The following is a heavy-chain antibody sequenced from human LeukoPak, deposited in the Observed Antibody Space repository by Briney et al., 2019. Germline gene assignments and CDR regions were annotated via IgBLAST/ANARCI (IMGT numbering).Heavy chain of an antibody. D-gene: IGHD3-10*01. Sequence: ASVKVSCKASGYTFTSYDINWVRQATGQGLEWMGWMNPNSGNTGYAQKFQGRVTMTRNTSISTAYMELSSLRSEDTAVYYCASNWAGGWFGDFDYWGQGTLVTVSS. CDR3: ASNWAGGWFGDFDY. V-gene: IGHV1-8*01. CDR1: GYTFTSYD. CDR2: MNPNSGNT. J-gene: IGHJ4*02.